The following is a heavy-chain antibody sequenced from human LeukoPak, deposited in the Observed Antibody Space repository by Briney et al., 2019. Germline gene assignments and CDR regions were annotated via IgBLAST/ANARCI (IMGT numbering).Heavy chain of an antibody. J-gene: IGHJ3*02. CDR2: FYVGGAT. Sequence: GGSLRLSCAVSGFSVTNNYMSWVRQAPGKGLEWVSVFYVGGATYYADSLKGRFTISRDNAKNSLYLQMNSLRAEDTAVYYCARDLAWDAFDIWGQGTMVTVSS. V-gene: IGHV3-53*01. CDR1: GFSVTNNY. CDR3: ARDLAWDAFDI.